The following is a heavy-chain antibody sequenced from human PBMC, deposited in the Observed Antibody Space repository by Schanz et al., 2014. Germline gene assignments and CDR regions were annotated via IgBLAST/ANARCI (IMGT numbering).Heavy chain of an antibody. J-gene: IGHJ4*02. CDR3: ARDRRNADLDY. CDR2: INSVGSNT. CDR1: GFTFSSYW. Sequence: EVQLLESGGGLVQPGGSLRLSCAASGFTFSSYWMHWVRQVPGKGLVWVARINSVGSNTDYADSVTGRFTISRDNAKNSLFLHMNSLRAEDTALYYCARDRRNADLDYWGQGTLVTVSS. V-gene: IGHV3-74*01. D-gene: IGHD1-1*01.